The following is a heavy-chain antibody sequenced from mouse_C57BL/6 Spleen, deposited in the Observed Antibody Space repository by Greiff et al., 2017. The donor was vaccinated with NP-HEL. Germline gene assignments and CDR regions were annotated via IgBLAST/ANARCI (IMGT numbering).Heavy chain of an antibody. CDR1: GYSITSGYY. D-gene: IGHD2-3*01. J-gene: IGHJ3*01. V-gene: IGHV3-6*01. CDR3: ARDDYDGYPAWFAY. CDR2: ISYDGSN. Sequence: VQLKESGPGLVKPSQSLSLTCSVTGYSITSGYYWNWIRQFPGNKLEWMGYISYDGSNNYNPSLKNRISITRDTSQNQFFLKLNSVTTEDTATYYCARDDYDGYPAWFAYWGQGTLVTVSA.